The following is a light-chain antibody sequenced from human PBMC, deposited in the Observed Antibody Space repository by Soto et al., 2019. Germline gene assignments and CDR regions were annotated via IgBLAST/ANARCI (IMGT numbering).Light chain of an antibody. Sequence: ENVFTQSPGTLSLSPGERATLSCRASQSVSSGYLAWYQQKPGQAPRLLIFGASSRATDIPDRFSGSGSGTDFTLTISRLEPEDFAVYYCQQYGTSPLTFGGGTKVDIK. CDR2: GAS. J-gene: IGKJ4*01. CDR3: QQYGTSPLT. CDR1: QSVSSGY. V-gene: IGKV3-20*01.